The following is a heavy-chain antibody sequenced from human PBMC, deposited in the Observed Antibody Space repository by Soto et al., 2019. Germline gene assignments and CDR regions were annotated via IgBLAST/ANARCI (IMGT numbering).Heavy chain of an antibody. V-gene: IGHV4-59*08. J-gene: IGHJ4*02. CDR1: GGSIRGYY. CDR3: ARRHGLDIDAYY. D-gene: IGHD3-10*01. CDR2: IYSGNT. Sequence: SETMSLTCTISGGSIRGYYWTWIRQSPGKGLEYIGYIYSGNTNYNPSLNSRVTISVDTSKNQFSLKLSSVTAADTAVYFCARRHGLDIDAYYWGPGILVTVSS.